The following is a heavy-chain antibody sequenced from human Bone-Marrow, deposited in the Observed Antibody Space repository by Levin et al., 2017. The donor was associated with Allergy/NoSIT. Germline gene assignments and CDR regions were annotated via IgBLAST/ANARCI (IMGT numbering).Heavy chain of an antibody. V-gene: IGHV3-30*04. J-gene: IGHJ6*02. CDR2: SSYDGSNK. CDR3: ARGASAFYGMDV. CDR1: GFTFTDHA. Sequence: PGGSLRLSCGASGFTFTDHAMHWVRQAPGAGLEWVALSSYDGSNKFYGDSVKGRFTISRDNSKNTLYLQMTSLRVEDTAVYYCARGASAFYGMDVWGQGTTVTVSS.